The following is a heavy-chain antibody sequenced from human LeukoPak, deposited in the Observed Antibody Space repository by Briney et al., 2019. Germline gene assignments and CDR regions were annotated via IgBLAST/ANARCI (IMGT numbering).Heavy chain of an antibody. V-gene: IGHV4-59*11. J-gene: IGHJ4*02. CDR1: GDSISDHY. D-gene: IGHD5-18*01. CDR3: ARDRGSYGLDY. Sequence: PSETLSLTCTVSGDSISDHYWSWIRQPPGKGLEWIGYVYYSGSTNFNASLTSRVTMSIDTSTNQFSLRLASVTAADTAVYYCARDRGSYGLDYWGQGTLVTVSS. CDR2: VYYSGST.